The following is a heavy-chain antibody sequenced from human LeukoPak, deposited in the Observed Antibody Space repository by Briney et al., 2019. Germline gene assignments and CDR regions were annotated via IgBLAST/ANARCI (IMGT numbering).Heavy chain of an antibody. CDR2: INHEGGGI. D-gene: IGHD1-1*01. CDR1: GFTFSESW. V-gene: IGHV3-7*01. Sequence: GGSLRLSCAASGFTFSESWMTWVRQVPGQGLEWVAHINHEGGGIQYVDSVKGRFTISRDNAKGSVYLQMNSLRAEDTAIYHCATYINWVAGDVWGQGTTVTVSS. J-gene: IGHJ6*02. CDR3: ATYINWVAGDV.